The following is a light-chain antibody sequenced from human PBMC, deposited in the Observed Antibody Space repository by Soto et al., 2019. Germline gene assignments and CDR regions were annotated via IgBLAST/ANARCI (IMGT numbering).Light chain of an antibody. V-gene: IGKV1-5*03. CDR3: QQHNDYPST. CDR2: KAS. J-gene: IGKJ5*01. CDR1: QIISDW. Sequence: DIQMTQSPSTLSASVGDRVTITCRASQIISDWLAWYQQKPGKAPYLLIYKASNLESGVPSRFSGSGSGTEFTLTISSLQPDEVATYYCQQHNDYPSTFGQGTLLENK.